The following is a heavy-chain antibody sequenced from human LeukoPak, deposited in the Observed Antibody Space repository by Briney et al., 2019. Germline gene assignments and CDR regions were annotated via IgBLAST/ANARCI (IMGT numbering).Heavy chain of an antibody. V-gene: IGHV4-59*01. CDR2: ICYSGST. Sequence: SETLSLTCAVYGGSFSGYCWSWIRQPPGKGLEWIGYICYSGSTRYNPSLKSRVIISVDTSKNQFSLKLSSLTAADTAVYYCARGDGYNLYWGQGTLVTVSS. CDR3: ARGDGYNLY. J-gene: IGHJ4*02. CDR1: GGSFSGYC. D-gene: IGHD5-24*01.